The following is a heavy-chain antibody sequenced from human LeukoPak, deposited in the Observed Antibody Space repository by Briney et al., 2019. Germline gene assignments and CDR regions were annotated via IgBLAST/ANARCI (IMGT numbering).Heavy chain of an antibody. V-gene: IGHV4-59*01. D-gene: IGHD6-13*01. CDR2: IYYSGST. J-gene: IGHJ3*02. CDR1: GGSISSYY. CDR3: AREARIAAAGIDAFDI. Sequence: SETLSLTCTVSGGSISSYYWSWIRQPPGKGLEWIGYIYYSGSTNYNPSLKSRVTISVDTSKNQFSLKLSSVTAADTAVYYCAREARIAAAGIDAFDIWGQGTMVTVSS.